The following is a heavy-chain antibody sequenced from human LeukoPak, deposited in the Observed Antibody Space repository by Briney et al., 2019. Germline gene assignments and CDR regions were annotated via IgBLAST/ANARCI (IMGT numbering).Heavy chain of an antibody. Sequence: GGSLRLSCTASGFTFGDYAMSWVRQATGNGLEWVGFIRSKAYGGTTEYAASVKGRFTISRDDSKSIAYLQMNSLKTEDTAVYYCTRIAPGIQLWLRGDYFDYWGQGTLVTVSS. CDR2: IRSKAYGGTT. CDR3: TRIAPGIQLWLRGDYFDY. CDR1: GFTFGDYA. V-gene: IGHV3-49*04. D-gene: IGHD5-18*01. J-gene: IGHJ4*02.